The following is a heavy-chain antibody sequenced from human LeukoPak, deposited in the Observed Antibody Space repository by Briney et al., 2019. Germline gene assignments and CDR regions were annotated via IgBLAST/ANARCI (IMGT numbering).Heavy chain of an antibody. CDR2: ISGSGGST. D-gene: IGHD6-25*01. CDR3: AKVFKQQRDWFDP. CDR1: GFSSSSYA. V-gene: IGHV3-23*01. J-gene: IGHJ5*02. Sequence: GGSLRLSCAASGFSSSSYAMSWVRQAPGKGLEWVSAISGSGGSTYYADSVKGRFTISRDNSKNTLYLQMNSLRAEDTAVYYCAKVFKQQRDWFDPWGQGTLVTVSS.